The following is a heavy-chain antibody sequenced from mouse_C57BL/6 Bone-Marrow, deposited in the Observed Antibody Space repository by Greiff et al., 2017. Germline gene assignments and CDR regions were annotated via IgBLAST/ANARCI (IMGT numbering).Heavy chain of an antibody. Sequence: QVQLQQSGPELVKPGASVKISCKASGYSFTSYYIHWVKQRPGQGLEWIGWIYPGSGNTKYNEKFKGKATLTADTSSSTAYMQLSSLTSEDSAVYYCARWDDYDVRYWGQGTSVTVSS. V-gene: IGHV1-66*01. D-gene: IGHD2-4*01. CDR3: ARWDDYDVRY. CDR2: IYPGSGNT. J-gene: IGHJ4*01. CDR1: GYSFTSYY.